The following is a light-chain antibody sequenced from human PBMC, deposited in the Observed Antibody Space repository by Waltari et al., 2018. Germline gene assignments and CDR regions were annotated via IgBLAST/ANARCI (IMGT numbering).Light chain of an antibody. CDR3: QSYDTSLSGSNWV. V-gene: IGLV1-40*01. CDR2: PTT. Sequence: QSVLTQPPSVSGAPGQRVTVSCTGSSSNIGAGYAVHWYPPLPGTAPKLLTKPTTDRPSGVPDRVPGSKSGTPASLAITGLQADDEADYYCQSYDTSLSGSNWVFGGGTKLTVL. J-gene: IGLJ3*02. CDR1: SSNIGAGYA.